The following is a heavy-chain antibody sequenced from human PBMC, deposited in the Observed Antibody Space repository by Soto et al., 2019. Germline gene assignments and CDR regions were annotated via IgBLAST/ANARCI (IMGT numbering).Heavy chain of an antibody. CDR2: ISYDGSNK. D-gene: IGHD6-19*01. CDR1: GFTFSSYG. Sequence: QVQLVESGGGVVQPGRSLRLSCAASGFTFSSYGMHWVRQAPGKGLEWVAVISYDGSNKYYADSVKGRFTITRDNSKNTLYLQMNSLRAEDTAVYYCAKDLGVFRGWGGYYGMYVWGQGTTVTVSS. CDR3: AKDLGVFRGWGGYYGMYV. V-gene: IGHV3-30*18. J-gene: IGHJ6*02.